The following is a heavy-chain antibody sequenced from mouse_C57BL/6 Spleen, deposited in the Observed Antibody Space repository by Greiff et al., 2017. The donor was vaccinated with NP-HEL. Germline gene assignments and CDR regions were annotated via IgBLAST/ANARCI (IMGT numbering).Heavy chain of an antibody. J-gene: IGHJ3*01. CDR1: GYAFGSSW. D-gene: IGHD3-2*02. CDR2: IYPGDGDT. V-gene: IGHV1-82*01. CDR3: AREGGSSGSPFAY. Sequence: QVQLQQSGPELVKPGASVKISCKASGYAFGSSWMNWVKQRPGKGLEWIGRIYPGDGDTNYNGKFKGKATLTADKSSSTAYMQLSSLTSEDSAVYFCAREGGSSGSPFAYWGQGTLVTVSA.